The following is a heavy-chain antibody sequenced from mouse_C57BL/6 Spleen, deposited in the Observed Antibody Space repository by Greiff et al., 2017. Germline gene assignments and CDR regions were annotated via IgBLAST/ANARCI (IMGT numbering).Heavy chain of an antibody. CDR2: IYPGDGDT. D-gene: IGHD2-1*01. J-gene: IGHJ1*03. CDR3: AGKVYYGNYSWYFDV. V-gene: IGHV1-82*01. Sequence: QVQLQQSGPELVKPGASVKISCKASGYAFSSSWMNWVKQRPGTGLAWIGRIYPGDGDTNYNGKFKGKATLAAAKSSSTAYMQLRSLTSEDSAVYFCAGKVYYGNYSWYFDVWGTGTTVTVSS. CDR1: GYAFSSSW.